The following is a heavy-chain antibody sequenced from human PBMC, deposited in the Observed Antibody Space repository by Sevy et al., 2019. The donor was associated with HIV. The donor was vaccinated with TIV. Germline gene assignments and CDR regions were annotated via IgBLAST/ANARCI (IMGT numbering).Heavy chain of an antibody. CDR2: LSFGCGEI. J-gene: IGHJ4*02. CDR1: GFTFNKYS. Sequence: GGSLRLSCAASGFTFNKYSMSWVRQPLGQGLEWVSTLSFGCGEINYADSVKGRFTISRDNSKSSVYLQMNNLRPEDTAVYYCAREGCTKPHDYWGQGTLVTVSS. V-gene: IGHV3-23*01. D-gene: IGHD2-8*01. CDR3: AREGCTKPHDY.